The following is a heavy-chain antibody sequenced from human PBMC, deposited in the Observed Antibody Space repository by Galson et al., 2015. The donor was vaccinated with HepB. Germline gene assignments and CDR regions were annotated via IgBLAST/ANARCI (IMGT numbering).Heavy chain of an antibody. CDR3: GRNPGMDDN. V-gene: IGHV5-51*03. Sequence: QSGAEVKKQGESLKISCKGSGYSFNTYWIGWVGQMPGKGLEWVGIIYPGNSDTRYRPSFQGQVTISAEKSIDTAYLQWSSLKASDSGIYYCGRNPGMDDNWGQGTMVTVSS. J-gene: IGHJ3*01. D-gene: IGHD3-10*01. CDR1: GYSFNTYW. CDR2: IYPGNSDT.